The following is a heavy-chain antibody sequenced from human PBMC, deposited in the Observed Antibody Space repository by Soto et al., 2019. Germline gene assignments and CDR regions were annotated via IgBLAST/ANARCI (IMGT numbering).Heavy chain of an antibody. V-gene: IGHV3-33*01. CDR3: ARDHHTAMVQDV. Sequence: TGGSLRLSCAASGFTFRSYGMHGVRQAPGKGLEWVAVIWYDGSNKYYTDSVKGRFTISRDNSKSTLYLQMNSLRAEDTAVYYCARDHHTAMVQDVWGQGTTVTVSS. D-gene: IGHD5-18*01. CDR2: IWYDGSNK. J-gene: IGHJ6*02. CDR1: GFTFRSYG.